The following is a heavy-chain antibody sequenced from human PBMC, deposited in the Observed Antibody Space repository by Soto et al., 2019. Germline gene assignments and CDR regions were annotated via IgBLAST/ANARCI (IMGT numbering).Heavy chain of an antibody. V-gene: IGHV3-74*01. CDR3: ARDSGVGGSGSYYPSDAFDI. J-gene: IGHJ3*02. CDR2: INSDGSST. Sequence: EVQLVESGGGLVQPGGSLRLSCAASGFTFSSYWMHWVRQAPGKGLVWVSRINSDGSSTSYADSVKGRYTISRDNAKNTLYLQMNSLRAEDTAVYYCARDSGVGGSGSYYPSDAFDIWGQGTMVTVSS. CDR1: GFTFSSYW. D-gene: IGHD1-26*01.